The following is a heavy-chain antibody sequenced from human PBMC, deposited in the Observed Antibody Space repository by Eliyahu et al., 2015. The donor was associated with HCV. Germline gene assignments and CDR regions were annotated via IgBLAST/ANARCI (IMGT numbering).Heavy chain of an antibody. D-gene: IGHD3-22*01. CDR2: ISSSSSYI. J-gene: IGHJ4*02. V-gene: IGHV3-21*01. Sequence: EVQLVESGGGLVKPGGSLXXSCAXSGSTFSSYSMNWVRQAPGKGLEWVSSISSSSSYIYYADSVKGRFTISRDNAKNSLYLQMNSLRAEDTAVYYCARGQGGYFLFDYWGQGTLVTVSS. CDR3: ARGQGGYFLFDY. CDR1: GSTFSSYS.